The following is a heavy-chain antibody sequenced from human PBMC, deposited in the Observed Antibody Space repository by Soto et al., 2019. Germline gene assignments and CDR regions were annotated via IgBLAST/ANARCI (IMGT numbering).Heavy chain of an antibody. V-gene: IGHV4-39*01. CDR3: ATQESAVAGTLGYYYYGMDV. D-gene: IGHD6-19*01. Sequence: SETLSLTCTVSGGSISSSSYYWVWIRQPPGKGLEWIGSIYYSGSTYYNPSLKSRVTISVDTSKNQFSLKLSSVTAADTAVYYCATQESAVAGTLGYYYYGMDVWGQGTTVTVSS. CDR1: GGSISSSSYY. CDR2: IYYSGST. J-gene: IGHJ6*02.